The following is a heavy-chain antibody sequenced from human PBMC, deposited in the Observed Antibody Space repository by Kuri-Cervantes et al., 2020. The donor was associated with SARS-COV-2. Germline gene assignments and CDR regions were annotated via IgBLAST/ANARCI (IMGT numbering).Heavy chain of an antibody. CDR2: IYHSGST. J-gene: IGHJ4*02. Sequence: SETLSLTCAVSGGSISSGGYSWSWIRQPPGKGLEWIGYIYHSGSTYYNPSLKSRVTISVDRSKNQFSLKLSSVTAADTAVYYCARVVGGYSYGSPSFFDYWGQGTLVTVSS. CDR3: ARVVGGYSYGSPSFFDY. CDR1: GGSISSGGYS. V-gene: IGHV4-30-2*01. D-gene: IGHD5-18*01.